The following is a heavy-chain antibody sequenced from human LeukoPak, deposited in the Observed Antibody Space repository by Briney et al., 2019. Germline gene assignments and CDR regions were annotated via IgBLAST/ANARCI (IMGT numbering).Heavy chain of an antibody. Sequence: ASVKVSCKAPGYTFTSYAMNWVRQAPGQGLEWMGWINTNTENPAYAQGFTGRFVFSLDTSVSTAYLQINSLKTEDTAVYYCARMGYCTRATCGGAFDFWGQGTLVTVSS. D-gene: IGHD2-8*01. V-gene: IGHV7-4-1*02. CDR2: INTNTENP. CDR3: ARMGYCTRATCGGAFDF. J-gene: IGHJ4*02. CDR1: GYTFTSYA.